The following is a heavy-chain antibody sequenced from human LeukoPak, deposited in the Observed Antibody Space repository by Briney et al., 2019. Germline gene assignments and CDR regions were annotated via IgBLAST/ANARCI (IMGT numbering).Heavy chain of an antibody. CDR3: ARGVPVGVLGFDY. V-gene: IGHV3-30-3*01. J-gene: IGHJ4*02. CDR1: GFTFSSYA. Sequence: PGRSLRLSCAASGFTFSSYAMHWVRQAPGKGLEWVAVISYDGSNKYYADSVKGRFTISRDNSKNTLYLQMNSLRAEDTAVYYCARGVPVGVLGFDYWGQGTLVTVSS. CDR2: ISYDGSNK. D-gene: IGHD3-16*01.